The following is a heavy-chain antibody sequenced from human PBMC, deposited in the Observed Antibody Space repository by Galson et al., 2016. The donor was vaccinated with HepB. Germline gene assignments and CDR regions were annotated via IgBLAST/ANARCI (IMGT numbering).Heavy chain of an antibody. CDR2: LYHSGSI. D-gene: IGHD6-13*01. CDR3: ARVPAAAGYFDS. Sequence: TLSLTCAVSGGSISSSAYSWSWIRQPPGKGLEWIGFLYHSGSIYYNPSLKSRVTISVDRSKNQFSLKLTSVTAADTAVYYCARVPAAAGYFDSWGQGALVTVSS. J-gene: IGHJ4*02. V-gene: IGHV4-30-2*01. CDR1: GGSISSSAYS.